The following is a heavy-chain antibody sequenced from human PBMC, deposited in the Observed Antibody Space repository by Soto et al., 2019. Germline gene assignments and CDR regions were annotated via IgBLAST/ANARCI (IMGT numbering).Heavy chain of an antibody. CDR2: IKSDGSDK. CDR3: ARSRYGYGFDF. J-gene: IGHJ4*02. V-gene: IGHV3-7*01. CDR1: GFSFNNYW. D-gene: IGHD5-18*01. Sequence: PVGSLRLSCAASGFSFNNYWMNWVRQAPGQGLEWVANIKSDGSDKYYVDSVRGRFTTSRDNANNSLYLRMTSLRAEDSAVYYCARSRYGYGFDFWGLGTLVTVSS.